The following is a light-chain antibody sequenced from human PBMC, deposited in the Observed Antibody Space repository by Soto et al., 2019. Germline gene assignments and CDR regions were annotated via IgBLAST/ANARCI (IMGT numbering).Light chain of an antibody. CDR1: SSDIGAYNY. V-gene: IGLV2-8*01. CDR2: DVN. Sequence: QSALAQPPSASGSPGQSVTISCTGTSSDIGAYNYVSWYQQYPGKAPKLIIYDVNQRPSGVHDRFSGSKSGNTASLTVSGLQAEDEAVYYCNSFAGGAHVVFGGGTKLTVL. J-gene: IGLJ2*01. CDR3: NSFAGGAHVV.